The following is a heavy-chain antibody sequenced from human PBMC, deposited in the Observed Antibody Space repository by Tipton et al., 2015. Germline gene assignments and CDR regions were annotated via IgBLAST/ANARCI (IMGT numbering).Heavy chain of an antibody. Sequence: TLSLTCTVSGGSVSSRTYYWGWIRQSPGRGLESIGSMYSSGSTYFNPSLKGRVTISVDTPKNHLSLKLSSVTAADTAVYYCARHGHVDLPDAFDMWGQGTMATVSS. CDR3: ARHGHVDLPDAFDM. J-gene: IGHJ3*02. CDR1: GGSVSSRTYY. V-gene: IGHV4-39*01. CDR2: MYSSGST. D-gene: IGHD3-16*01.